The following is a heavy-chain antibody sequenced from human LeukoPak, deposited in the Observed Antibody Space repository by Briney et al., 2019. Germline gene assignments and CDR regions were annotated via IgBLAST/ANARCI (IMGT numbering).Heavy chain of an antibody. J-gene: IGHJ5*02. V-gene: IGHV4-39*07. CDR1: GGSISSSSYY. D-gene: IGHD6-19*01. Sequence: SETLSLTCTVAGGSISSSSYYWGWIRQPPGKGLEWIGEINHSGSTDYNPSLKSRVTISVDTSKNQFSLKLSSVTAADTAVYYCARKIRQQWLAYNWFDPWGQGTLVTVSS. CDR3: ARKIRQQWLAYNWFDP. CDR2: INHSGST.